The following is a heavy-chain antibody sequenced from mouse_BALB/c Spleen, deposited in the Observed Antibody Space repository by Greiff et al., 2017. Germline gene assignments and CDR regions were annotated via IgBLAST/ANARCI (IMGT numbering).Heavy chain of an antibody. D-gene: IGHD2-1*01. CDR2: INPNNGGT. Sequence: EVQLQESGPELVKPGASVKIPCKASGYTFTDYNMDWVKQSHGKSLEWIGDINPNNGGTIYNQKFKGKATLTVDKSSSTAYMELRSLTSEDTAVYYCARRGDYGNFAWFAYWGQGTLVTVSA. CDR1: GYTFTDYN. CDR3: ARRGDYGNFAWFAY. J-gene: IGHJ3*01. V-gene: IGHV1-18*01.